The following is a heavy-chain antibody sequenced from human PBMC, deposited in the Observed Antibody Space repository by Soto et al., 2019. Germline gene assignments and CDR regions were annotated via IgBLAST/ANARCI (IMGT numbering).Heavy chain of an antibody. CDR2: ISGSGGST. CDR3: AKVFNPPLITFGGVMLWFDY. J-gene: IGHJ4*02. D-gene: IGHD3-16*01. CDR1: GFTFSSYA. V-gene: IGHV3-23*01. Sequence: GGSLRLSCAASGFTFSSYAMSWVRQAPGKGLEWVSAISGSGGSTYYADSVKGRFTISRDNSKNTLDLQMNSLRAEDTAVYYCAKVFNPPLITFGGVMLWFDYWGQGTLVTVSS.